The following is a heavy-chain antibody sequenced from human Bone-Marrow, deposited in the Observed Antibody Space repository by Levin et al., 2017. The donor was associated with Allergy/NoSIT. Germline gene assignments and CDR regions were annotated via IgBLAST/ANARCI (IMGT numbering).Heavy chain of an antibody. Sequence: GESLKISCAASGFTFSSYGMHWVRQAPGKGLEWVAVISYDGSNKYYADSVKGRFTISRDNSKNTLYLQMNSLRAEDTAVYYCAKSLRPYTMIVVVPDYWGQGTLVTVSS. J-gene: IGHJ4*02. CDR2: ISYDGSNK. CDR3: AKSLRPYTMIVVVPDY. D-gene: IGHD3-22*01. CDR1: GFTFSSYG. V-gene: IGHV3-30*18.